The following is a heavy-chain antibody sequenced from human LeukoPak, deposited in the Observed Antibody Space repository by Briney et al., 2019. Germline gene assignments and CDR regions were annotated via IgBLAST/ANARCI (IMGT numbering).Heavy chain of an antibody. CDR1: GFTFSSYW. CDR2: INSDGSST. J-gene: IGHJ4*02. D-gene: IGHD3-22*01. CDR3: ASLGQSSGYDY. Sequence: PGGSLRLSCAASGFTFSSYWMHWVRQAPGKGLVWVSRINSDGSSTSYADSVKGRFTISRDNAKNSLYLQMNSLRAEDTAVYYCASLGQSSGYDYWGQGTLVTVSS. V-gene: IGHV3-74*01.